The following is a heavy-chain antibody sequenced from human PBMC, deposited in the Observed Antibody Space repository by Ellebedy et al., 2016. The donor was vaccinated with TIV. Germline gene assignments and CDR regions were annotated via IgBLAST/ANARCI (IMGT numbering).Heavy chain of an antibody. Sequence: GESLKIFCAASGFTFNNYGMHWVRQAPGKGLEWVAVVWSDGSNKYYADSVKGRFSISRDNSKSTLYLQMDSLRAEDTAVYYCARANTAMVRRNHMDVWGQGTTVTVSS. V-gene: IGHV3-33*01. CDR1: GFTFNNYG. J-gene: IGHJ6*02. CDR2: VWSDGSNK. D-gene: IGHD5-18*01. CDR3: ARANTAMVRRNHMDV.